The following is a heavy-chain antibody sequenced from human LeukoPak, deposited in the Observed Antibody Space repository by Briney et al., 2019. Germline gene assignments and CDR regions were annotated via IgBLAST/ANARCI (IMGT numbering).Heavy chain of an antibody. D-gene: IGHD6-13*01. CDR3: ARDVEAYSSSWYIGDYYGMDV. CDR1: GFTFSSYS. V-gene: IGHV3-21*01. Sequence: GGSLRLSCAASGFTFSSYSMNWVRQAPGKGLEWVSSISSSSSYIYYADSVKGRFTISRDNAKNSLYLQMNSLRAEDTAVYYCARDVEAYSSSWYIGDYYGMDVWGQGTTVTVSS. CDR2: ISSSSSYI. J-gene: IGHJ6*02.